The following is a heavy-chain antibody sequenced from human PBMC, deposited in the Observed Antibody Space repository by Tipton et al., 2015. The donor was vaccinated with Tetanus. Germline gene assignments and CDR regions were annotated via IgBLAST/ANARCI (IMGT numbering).Heavy chain of an antibody. CDR3: ARGGHGGNSFYKHLLIGRFGP. J-gene: IGHJ5*02. Sequence: LRLSCTVSGGSISSYYWSWIRQPPGKGLEWIGYIYYSGSTNYNPSLKSRVTISVDTSKNQFSLKLSSVTAADTAVYYCARGGHGGNSFYKHLLIGRFGPWGQGTLVTVSS. V-gene: IGHV4-59*01. CDR1: GGSISSYY. D-gene: IGHD4-23*01. CDR2: IYYSGST.